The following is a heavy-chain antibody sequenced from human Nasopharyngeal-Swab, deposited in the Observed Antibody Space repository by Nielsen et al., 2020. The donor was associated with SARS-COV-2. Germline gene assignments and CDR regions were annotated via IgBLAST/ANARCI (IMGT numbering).Heavy chain of an antibody. J-gene: IGHJ4*02. Sequence: ASVKVSCKVSGYTFTTYAIHWVRPAPGQRLEWMAWINAGTGNREYSQRFQGRVTISADTSASTAYMELHSLRSEDTAVYYCARSGTVGAPGFDYWGQGTLVTVSS. V-gene: IGHV1-3*01. D-gene: IGHD1-26*01. CDR2: INAGTGNR. CDR1: GYTFTTYA. CDR3: ARSGTVGAPGFDY.